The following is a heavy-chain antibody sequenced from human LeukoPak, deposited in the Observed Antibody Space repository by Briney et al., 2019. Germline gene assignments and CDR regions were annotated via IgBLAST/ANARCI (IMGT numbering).Heavy chain of an antibody. D-gene: IGHD3-22*01. CDR1: GYTFSSYG. V-gene: IGHV3-33*08. CDR3: ARTEYYYDSSGYYLDAFDI. Sequence: GGSLRLSCEDSGYTFSSYGMHWVRQAPGKGLEWVAVIWYDGSNKYYADSVKGRFTISRDNSKNTLYLQMNSLRAEDTAVYYCARTEYYYDSSGYYLDAFDIWGQGTMVTVSS. CDR2: IWYDGSNK. J-gene: IGHJ3*02.